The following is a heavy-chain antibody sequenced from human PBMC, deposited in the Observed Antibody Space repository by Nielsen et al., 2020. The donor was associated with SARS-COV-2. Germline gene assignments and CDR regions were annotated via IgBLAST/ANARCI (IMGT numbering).Heavy chain of an antibody. Sequence: GESLKISCAASGFTFSSYSMNWVRQAPGKGLEWVSYISSSSSYTNYADSVKGRFTISRDNAKNSLYLQMNSLRAEDTAVYYCARAGEQWLEYYFDYWGQGTLVTVSS. CDR3: ARAGEQWLEYYFDY. J-gene: IGHJ4*02. D-gene: IGHD6-19*01. CDR1: GFTFSSYS. CDR2: ISSSSSYT. V-gene: IGHV3-21*05.